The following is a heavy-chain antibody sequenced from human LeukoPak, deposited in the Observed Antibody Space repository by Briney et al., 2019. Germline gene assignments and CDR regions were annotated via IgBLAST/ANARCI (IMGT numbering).Heavy chain of an antibody. CDR1: AFALRDYS. CDR3: AREDDSWGPNNLDL. V-gene: IGHV3-48*02. CDR2: INTSSSTM. D-gene: IGHD7-27*01. Sequence: PGGSLRLSCAASAFALRDYSMNWVRQAPGKGLGWISYINTSSSTMYYADSVMGRFTISRDNAKESPYLQMNSLRDEDTAVYYFAREDDSWGPNNLDLWGQGTMVTVSS. J-gene: IGHJ3*01.